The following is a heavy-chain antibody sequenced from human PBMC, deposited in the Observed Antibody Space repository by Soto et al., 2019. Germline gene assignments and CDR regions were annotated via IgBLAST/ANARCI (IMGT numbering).Heavy chain of an antibody. CDR3: ARECFENDYGDYRLTNNWFDP. CDR2: IYYSGST. CDR1: GGSISSYY. D-gene: IGHD4-17*01. J-gene: IGHJ5*02. Sequence: SETLSLTCTVSGGSISSYYWSWIRQPPGKGLEWIGYIYYSGSTNYNPSLKSRVTISVDTSKNQFSLKLSSVTAADTAVYYCARECFENDYGDYRLTNNWFDPWGQGTLVTVSS. V-gene: IGHV4-59*01.